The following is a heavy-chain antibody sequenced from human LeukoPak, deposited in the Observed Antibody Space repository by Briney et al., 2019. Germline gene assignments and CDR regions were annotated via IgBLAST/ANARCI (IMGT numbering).Heavy chain of an antibody. CDR3: ARLYDFWSGYYTGVSPYYFDY. Sequence: ASVKVSCKASGGTFSSYAISWVRQAPGQGLEWMGGMIPIFGTANYAQRFQGRVTITADESTSTAYMELSSLRSEDTAVYYCARLYDFWSGYYTGVSPYYFDYWGQGTLVTVSS. J-gene: IGHJ4*02. CDR2: MIPIFGTA. CDR1: GGTFSSYA. V-gene: IGHV1-69*13. D-gene: IGHD3-3*01.